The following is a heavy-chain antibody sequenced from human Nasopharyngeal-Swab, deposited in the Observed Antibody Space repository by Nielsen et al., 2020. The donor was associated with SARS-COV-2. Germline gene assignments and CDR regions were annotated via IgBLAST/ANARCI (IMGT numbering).Heavy chain of an antibody. Sequence: GGSLRLSCAASGFSFSDYYMSWIRQAPGKGLEWVSYISSSSSTIYYADSVKGRFTISRDNAKNSLYLQMSSLRDEDTAVYYCARGATILGGHASRMDVWGQGTTVTVSS. CDR3: ARGATILGGHASRMDV. CDR2: ISSSSSTI. J-gene: IGHJ6*02. V-gene: IGHV3-11*04. D-gene: IGHD3-3*01. CDR1: GFSFSDYY.